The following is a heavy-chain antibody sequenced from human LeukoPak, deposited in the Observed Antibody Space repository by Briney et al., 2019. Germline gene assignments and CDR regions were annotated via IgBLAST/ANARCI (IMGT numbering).Heavy chain of an antibody. CDR2: ISVSGAGT. CDR1: GFTFGTYA. V-gene: IGHV3-23*01. D-gene: IGHD5-12*01. Sequence: PGGCLRLAWAASGFTFGTYAMSWVRQAPGEGLEWVSAISVSGAGTYSAASVKGRFTISRDNSKNSLYLQMSSLRAEDTAIYHCTKGRGYSGYEPRDGFDIWGQGTMVTVSS. J-gene: IGHJ3*02. CDR3: TKGRGYSGYEPRDGFDI.